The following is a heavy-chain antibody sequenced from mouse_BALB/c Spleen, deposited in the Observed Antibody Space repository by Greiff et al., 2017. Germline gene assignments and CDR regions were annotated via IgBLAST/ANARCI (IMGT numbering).Heavy chain of an antibody. D-gene: IGHD1-2*01. Sequence: EVQLQESGPELVKPGASVKMSCKASGYTFTSYVMHWVKQKPGQGLEWIGYINPYNDGTKYNEKFKGKATLTSDKSSSTAYMELSSLTSEDSAVYYCARRLRPYYFDYWGQGTTLTVSS. CDR1: GYTFTSYV. CDR3: ARRLRPYYFDY. J-gene: IGHJ2*01. CDR2: INPYNDGT. V-gene: IGHV1-14*01.